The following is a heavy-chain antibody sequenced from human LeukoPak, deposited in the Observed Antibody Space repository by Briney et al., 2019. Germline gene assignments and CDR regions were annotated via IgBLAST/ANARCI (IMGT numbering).Heavy chain of an antibody. CDR2: IYYSGST. D-gene: IGHD3-16*01. Sequence: SETLSLTCTVSGGSISSSSYYWGWIRQPPGKGLEWIGSIYYSGSTYYNPSLKSRVTVSVDTSKNQFSLNLNSVTAADTAVYYCARRVWDHPFDYWGQGTLVTVSS. V-gene: IGHV4-39*01. J-gene: IGHJ4*02. CDR1: GGSISSSSYY. CDR3: ARRVWDHPFDY.